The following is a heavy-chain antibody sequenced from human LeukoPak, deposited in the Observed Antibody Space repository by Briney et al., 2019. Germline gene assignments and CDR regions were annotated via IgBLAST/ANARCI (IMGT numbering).Heavy chain of an antibody. CDR3: ARDIPGSWYSSGWWGVDY. CDR1: GITFNSYG. CDR2: ISGSGDRT. J-gene: IGHJ4*02. V-gene: IGHV3-23*01. D-gene: IGHD6-19*01. Sequence: GGSLRLSCAASGITFNSYGMSWVRQAPGKGLECVSGISGSGDRTYYADSVKGRFTISRDNAKNSLYLQMNSLRAEDTAVYYCARDIPGSWYSSGWWGVDYWGQGTLVTVPS.